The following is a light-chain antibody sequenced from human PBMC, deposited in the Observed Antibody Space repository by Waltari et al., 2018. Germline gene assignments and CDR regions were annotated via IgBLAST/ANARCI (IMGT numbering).Light chain of an antibody. CDR3: QQSYGTPPT. CDR1: QSISSY. J-gene: IGKJ1*01. V-gene: IGKV1-39*01. Sequence: DIQMTQSPSSLSASVGDRVPITCRASQSISSYLNWYQQKPWKAPNLLIYAASSLQSGVPSRFSGSGSGTDFTLTISSLQPEDFATYYCQQSYGTPPTFGQGTKVEIK. CDR2: AAS.